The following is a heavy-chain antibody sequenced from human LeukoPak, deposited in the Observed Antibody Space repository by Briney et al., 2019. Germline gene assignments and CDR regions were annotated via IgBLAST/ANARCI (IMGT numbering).Heavy chain of an antibody. V-gene: IGHV3-15*01. CDR2: IKSKPNGGTT. J-gene: IGHJ4*02. D-gene: IGHD3-16*01. CDR1: GFTFSNAW. CDR3: ATGGYYFDY. Sequence: GGSLRLSCAGSGFTFSNAWMNWVRQVPGKGLEWVGSIKSKPNGGTTDYAAPVKGRFSISRDDSKNTVYVQMNSLKAEDTAVYYCATGGYYFDYWGQGTLVTVSS.